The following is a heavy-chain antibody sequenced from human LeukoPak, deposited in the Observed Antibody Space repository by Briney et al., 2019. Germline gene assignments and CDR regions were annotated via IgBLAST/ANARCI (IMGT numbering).Heavy chain of an antibody. Sequence: SETLSLTCTVSGDSISRGDYYWSWVRQPPGKGLEWIGYTYYNGNTYYNPSLKSRLTISVDTSKHQHSLKLSSVTAEDTAVYYCVRGVGATRGRFDPLGQGPLVTVSS. CDR2: TYYNGNT. CDR1: GDSISRGDYY. D-gene: IGHD1-26*01. J-gene: IGHJ5*02. CDR3: VRGVGATRGRFDP. V-gene: IGHV4-30-4*08.